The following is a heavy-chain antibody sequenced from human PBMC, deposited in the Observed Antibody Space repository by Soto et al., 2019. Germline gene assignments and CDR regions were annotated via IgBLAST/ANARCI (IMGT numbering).Heavy chain of an antibody. CDR3: ARDRGGGYDSGRDAFDI. CDR1: GFTFSTYG. CDR2: IWYDGSNK. D-gene: IGHD5-12*01. Sequence: PGGSLRLSCEAFGFTFSTYGMHWVRQAPGKGLEWVALIWYDGSNKYYGDSVKGRFSISRDNSENTLYLQMNSLRAEDTAVYYCARDRGGGYDSGRDAFDIWGQGTMVTVSS. V-gene: IGHV3-33*01. J-gene: IGHJ3*02.